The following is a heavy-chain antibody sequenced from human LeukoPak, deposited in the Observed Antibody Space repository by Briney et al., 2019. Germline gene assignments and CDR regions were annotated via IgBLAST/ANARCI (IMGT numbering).Heavy chain of an antibody. CDR1: GFTFRNYG. J-gene: IGHJ4*02. CDR3: ARDLGSTNYYFDY. D-gene: IGHD3-16*01. V-gene: IGHV3-33*01. Sequence: PGRSLRLSCATSGFTFRNYGFHWVRQAPGKGLEWVAVIWYDGSNKYYADSVKGRFTISRGDSKNTLYLQTNGLRAEDTAVYYCARDLGSTNYYFDYWGQGTLVTVSS. CDR2: IWYDGSNK.